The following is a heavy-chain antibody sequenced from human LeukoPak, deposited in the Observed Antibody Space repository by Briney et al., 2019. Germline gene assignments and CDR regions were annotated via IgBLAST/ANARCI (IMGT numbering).Heavy chain of an antibody. CDR3: AKDHDIKNGPYFDI. V-gene: IGHV3-30*04. CDR1: GFTFSSYA. J-gene: IGHJ3*02. Sequence: PGGSLRLSCAASGFTFSSYAMHWVRQAPGKGLEWVAVISYDGSNKYYADSVKGRFTISRVNSKNTLYLQMNSLRAEDTAVYYCAKDHDIKNGPYFDIRGQGTMVTVSS. D-gene: IGHD3-9*01. CDR2: ISYDGSNK.